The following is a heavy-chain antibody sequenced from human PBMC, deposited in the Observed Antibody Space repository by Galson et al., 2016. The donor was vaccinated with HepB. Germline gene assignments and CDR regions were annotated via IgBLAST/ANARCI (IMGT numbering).Heavy chain of an antibody. J-gene: IGHJ4*02. CDR1: TVNFIRYW. CDR3: AIFYFDSGSYYNPDY. D-gene: IGHD3-10*01. V-gene: IGHV5-10-1*01. CDR2: IDPSDSYT. Sequence: QSGAEVKKPGESLRISCQGSTVNFIRYWISWMRQMPGKGLEWMGRIDPSDSYTKYSPSFQGHVTFSLDKSISTAYLQWSSLKASDTAMYYCAIFYFDSGSYYNPDYWGQGTLVTVSS.